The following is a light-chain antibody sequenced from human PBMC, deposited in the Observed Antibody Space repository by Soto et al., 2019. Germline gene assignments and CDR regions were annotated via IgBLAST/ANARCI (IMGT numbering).Light chain of an antibody. CDR2: DVT. CDR3: CSYAGSYIVV. CDR1: SSDVGGYNY. V-gene: IGLV2-11*01. Sequence: QSALTQPRSVSGSPGQSVAISCTGTSSDVGGYNYVSWYRQHPGRAPKLLLYDVTKRPSGVPDRFSGSKSGNTASLTISGLQADYEADYYCCSYAGSYIVVIGGGTKVTVL. J-gene: IGLJ2*01.